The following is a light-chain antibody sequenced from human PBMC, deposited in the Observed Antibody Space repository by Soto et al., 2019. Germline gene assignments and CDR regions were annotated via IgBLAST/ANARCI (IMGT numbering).Light chain of an antibody. CDR1: QSVAKN. CDR2: AAS. V-gene: IGKV3-15*01. Sequence: ETVMTHSPATLSVSPGERVTLSCRASQSVAKNVAWYQHKPSQPPRLLIYAASTRATGIPARFDGSGSGTEFTLTISSLQSEDFAVYFCQQYNHWPGTFGQGTKVEMK. J-gene: IGKJ2*01. CDR3: QQYNHWPGT.